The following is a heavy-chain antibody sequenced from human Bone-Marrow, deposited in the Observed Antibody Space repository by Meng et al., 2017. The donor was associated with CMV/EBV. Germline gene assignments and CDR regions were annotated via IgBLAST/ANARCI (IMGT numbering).Heavy chain of an antibody. D-gene: IGHD6-13*01. J-gene: IGHJ5*02. CDR1: GYTFTYRY. Sequence: SVKVSCKASGYTFTYRYLHWVRQAPGQALEWMGWITPFNGNTNYAQKFQDRVTITRDRSMSTAYMELSSLRSEDTALYYCAKDISSSSWTDGVFDPWGQGTMVTV. V-gene: IGHV1-45*02. CDR2: ITPFNGNT. CDR3: AKDISSSSWTDGVFDP.